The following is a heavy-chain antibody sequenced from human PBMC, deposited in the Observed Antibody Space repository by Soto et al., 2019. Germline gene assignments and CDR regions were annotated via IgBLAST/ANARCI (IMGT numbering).Heavy chain of an antibody. J-gene: IGHJ4*02. CDR2: IPDTGGDA. V-gene: IGHV3-23*01. D-gene: IGHD3-10*01. CDR1: GLTFGSRA. Sequence: GGSLRLSCVASGLTFGSRAMSWVRQAPGGGLQWVSTIPDTGGDAKYAASVRYRFVISRDNSEKTLYLQMTSLTAEDSAMYFCAIGSTDSYPGSRIFDFWGRGTLVTVSS. CDR3: AIGSTDSYPGSRIFDF.